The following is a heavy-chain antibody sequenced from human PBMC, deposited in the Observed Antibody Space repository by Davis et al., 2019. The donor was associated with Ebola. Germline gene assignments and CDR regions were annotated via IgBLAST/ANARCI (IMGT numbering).Heavy chain of an antibody. D-gene: IGHD3-22*01. J-gene: IGHJ4*02. CDR2: ISYDGSNK. CDR1: GFTFSSYA. V-gene: IGHV3-30-3*01. CDR3: ARVYDYYDSSGYYYDY. Sequence: GESLKISCAASGFTFSSYAMHWVRQAPGKGLEWVAVISYDGSNKYYADSVKGRFTISRDNAKNSLYLQMNSLRAEDTAVYYCARVYDYYDSSGYYYDYWGQGTLVTVSS.